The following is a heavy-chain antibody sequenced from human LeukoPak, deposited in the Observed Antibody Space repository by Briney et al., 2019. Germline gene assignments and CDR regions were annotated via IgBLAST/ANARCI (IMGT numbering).Heavy chain of an antibody. V-gene: IGHV3-30*04. J-gene: IGHJ6*02. CDR1: GFSFSSDP. CDR3: ATDDAGDSYFYGMDV. Sequence: GGSLRLSCVASGFSFSSDPLHWVRQAPGKGLEWLAVISYDGSNKFYAASVEGRFTISRDNSESTLYLQMNSLRGEDTAVYYRATDDAGDSYFYGMDVWGQGTTVTVSS. CDR2: ISYDGSNK. D-gene: IGHD7-27*01.